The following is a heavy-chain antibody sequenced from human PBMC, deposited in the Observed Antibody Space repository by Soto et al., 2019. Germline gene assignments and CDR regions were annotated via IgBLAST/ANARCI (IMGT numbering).Heavy chain of an antibody. J-gene: IGHJ4*01. D-gene: IGHD3-10*01. V-gene: IGHV3-30-3*01. CDR2: VTVDGSEE. Sequence: GGSLRLSCAASGFSFSKYAMHWVRQAPAKGLEWVAVVTVDGSEEFYADSVEGRFTISRDNSKNTLYLQMNSLRAEDTAVYYCAAHGSGTSFYVDYWGQGTLVTVSS. CDR3: AAHGSGTSFYVDY. CDR1: GFSFSKYA.